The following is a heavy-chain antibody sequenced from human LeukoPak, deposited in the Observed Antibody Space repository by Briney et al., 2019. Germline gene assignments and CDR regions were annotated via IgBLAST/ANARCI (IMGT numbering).Heavy chain of an antibody. CDR1: GFTFSNAW. V-gene: IGHV3-15*01. J-gene: IGHJ4*02. Sequence: GGSLRLSCAASGFTFSNAWMSWVRQAPGKGLEWVGSIKSKTDGGTTDYAAPVKGRFTISRDDSKNTLYLQMNSLKTEDAAVYYCTTWYCSSTSCPEDNWGQGTLVTVSS. CDR3: TTWYCSSTSCPEDN. CDR2: IKSKTDGGTT. D-gene: IGHD2-2*01.